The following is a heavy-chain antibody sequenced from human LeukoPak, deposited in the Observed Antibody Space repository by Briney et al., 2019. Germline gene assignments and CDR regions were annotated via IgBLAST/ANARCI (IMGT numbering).Heavy chain of an antibody. D-gene: IGHD4-11*01. V-gene: IGHV4-30-2*01. CDR2: IYHSGST. Sequence: SQTLSLTCAVSGGSISSGGYSWSWIRQPPGKGLEWIGYIYHSGSTYYNPSPKSRVTISVDRSKNQFSLKLSSVTAADTAVYYCARGNYADAFDIWGQGTMVTVSS. CDR1: GGSISSGGYS. CDR3: ARGNYADAFDI. J-gene: IGHJ3*02.